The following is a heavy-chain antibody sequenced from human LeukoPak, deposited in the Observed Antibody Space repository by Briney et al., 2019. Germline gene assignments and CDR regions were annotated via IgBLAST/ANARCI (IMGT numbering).Heavy chain of an antibody. CDR3: ARDPNHYFDL. CDR2: INSDGSST. Sequence: GGSLRLSCAASGFTFSNSWMHWVRQAPGKGLVWVSFINSDGSSTTYADSVKGRFTISRDNAKNTVYLQMNSLRAEDTAVFYCARDPNHYFDLWGRGTLVTVSS. D-gene: IGHD1-14*01. CDR1: GFTFSNSW. J-gene: IGHJ2*01. V-gene: IGHV3-74*01.